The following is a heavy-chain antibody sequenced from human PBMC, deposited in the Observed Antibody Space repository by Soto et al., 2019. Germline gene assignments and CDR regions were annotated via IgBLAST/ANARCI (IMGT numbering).Heavy chain of an antibody. Sequence: QVQLVQSGAEVKKPGASVKVSCKASGYTFTSYGISWVRQAPGQGLEWMGWISAYNGKTNYAQKLQGRVTMTIDTTASTAYMELRGLRSDDTVVYYCARAGGYCSSTSCYMNWFDPWGQGTLVTVSS. CDR3: ARAGGYCSSTSCYMNWFDP. CDR1: GYTFTSYG. D-gene: IGHD2-2*02. CDR2: ISAYNGKT. J-gene: IGHJ5*02. V-gene: IGHV1-18*04.